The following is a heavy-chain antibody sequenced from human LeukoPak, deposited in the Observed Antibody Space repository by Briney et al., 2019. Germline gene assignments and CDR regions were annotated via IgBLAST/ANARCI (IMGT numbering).Heavy chain of an antibody. CDR3: ARAYYDYVWGSYRYFCAFDI. D-gene: IGHD3-16*02. CDR2: ISGDGGRT. V-gene: IGHV3-43*02. J-gene: IGHJ3*02. CDR1: GFTFDDYA. Sequence: GGSLRLSCAGSGFTFDDYAMHWVRQAPGKGLEWVSLISGDGGRTHYADSVKGRFTISRDNSKNSLYLQMNSLRTEDTALYYSARAYYDYVWGSYRYFCAFDIWGQGTMVTVSS.